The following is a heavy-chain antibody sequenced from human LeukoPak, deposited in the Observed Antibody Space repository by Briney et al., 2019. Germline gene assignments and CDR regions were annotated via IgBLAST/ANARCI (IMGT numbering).Heavy chain of an antibody. CDR3: ARETSYYYGMDV. CDR2: INPNSGGT. CDR1: GYTFTGYY. J-gene: IGHJ6*02. V-gene: IGHV1-2*04. Sequence: ASVKVSCKASGYTFTGYYMHWVRQAPGHGLEWMGWINPNSGGTNYAQKFQGWVTMTRDTSISTAYMELSRPRSDDTAVHYCARETSYYYGMDVWGQGTTVTVSS.